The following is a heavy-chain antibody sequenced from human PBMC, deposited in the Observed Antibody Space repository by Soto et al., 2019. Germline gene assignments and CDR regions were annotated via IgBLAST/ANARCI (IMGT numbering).Heavy chain of an antibody. CDR2: IYTSAST. CDR3: AKDREEGYNFYYDMDV. Sequence: QVQLQESGPGLVKPSETLSLTCTVSGASVNTFSWSWIRQPAGKGLEWIGRIYTSASTNYSPSLKGRLTLSVDTSKNQVSLKLTSVTAADTAIYYCAKDREEGYNFYYDMDVWGQGATVTVSS. CDR1: GASVNTFS. V-gene: IGHV4-4*07. J-gene: IGHJ6*02.